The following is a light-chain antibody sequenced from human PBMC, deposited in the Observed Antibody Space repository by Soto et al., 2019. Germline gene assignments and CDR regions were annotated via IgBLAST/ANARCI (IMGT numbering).Light chain of an antibody. Sequence: DIVMTQSPLSLTVTPGEPASISCRSSQSLLHGDGNNHLDWYLQKPGQSPQLLMYLASNRAPGVPDRFSGSGSGTDFTLRITRVEAEDVGVYYCMQVSQLPYTFGQGTKLEIK. CDR1: QSLLHGDGNNH. J-gene: IGKJ2*01. V-gene: IGKV2-28*01. CDR2: LAS. CDR3: MQVSQLPYT.